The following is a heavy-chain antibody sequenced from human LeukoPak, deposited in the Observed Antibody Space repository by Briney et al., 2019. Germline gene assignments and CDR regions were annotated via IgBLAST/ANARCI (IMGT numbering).Heavy chain of an antibody. CDR2: ISSSSSTI. V-gene: IGHV3-48*01. Sequence: PGGSLRLSCAASGFTFSSYSMNWVRQAPGKGLEWVSYISSSSSTIYYADSVKGRFTISRDNAKNSLYLQMNSLRAEDTAVYYCARESSLNNGWGLWFGGSNNWFDPWGQGTLVTVSS. D-gene: IGHD3-10*01. CDR3: ARESSLNNGWGLWFGGSNNWFDP. J-gene: IGHJ5*02. CDR1: GFTFSSYS.